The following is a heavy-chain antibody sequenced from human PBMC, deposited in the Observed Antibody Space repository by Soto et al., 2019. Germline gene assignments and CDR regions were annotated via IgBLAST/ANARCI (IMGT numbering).Heavy chain of an antibody. V-gene: IGHV1-69*02. CDR3: ATNYGSGSTHFDS. Sequence: QVQLVQSGAEVKKPGSSVKVSCTASGGTFNTHTFSWLRQAPGHGPEWMGRIIPMLGMSNFALKFQGRVTVNADKSTSTVYMVLSSLKSGDTGVCYCATNYGSGSTHFDSWGKGPLFLVSS. D-gene: IGHD3-10*01. CDR1: GGTFNTHT. J-gene: IGHJ4*02. CDR2: IIPMLGMS.